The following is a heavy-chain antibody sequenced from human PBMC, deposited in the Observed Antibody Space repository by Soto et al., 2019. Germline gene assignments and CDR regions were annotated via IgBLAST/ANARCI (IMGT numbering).Heavy chain of an antibody. J-gene: IGHJ5*01. Sequence: PSETLSLTCTVSGASISDYYWSWIRQPAGQALEWIGRVYVTGTTYFNPSLKSRVTMSVDTSNNQVSPKLSSVTAADSAIYYCARDGEYTSGWYSFDSWGRGTLVTVSS. CDR2: VYVTGTT. D-gene: IGHD6-19*01. CDR3: ARDGEYTSGWYSFDS. V-gene: IGHV4-4*07. CDR1: GASISDYY.